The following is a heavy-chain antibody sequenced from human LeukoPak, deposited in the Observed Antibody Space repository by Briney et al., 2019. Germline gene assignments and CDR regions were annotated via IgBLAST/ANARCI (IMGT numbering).Heavy chain of an antibody. CDR1: GFTLSNYA. Sequence: PGGSLRLSCAPSGFTLSNYAMHWVRDAPRKGLERVAVIWNEGNEKHYADSVEGRFTISKDDSTNTAFLQMDGLRGDDTAMYYCAKGARIVWPTPIDSWGQGTLVSVSS. D-gene: IGHD2-21*01. V-gene: IGHV3-33*02. CDR3: AKGARIVWPTPIDS. J-gene: IGHJ4*02. CDR2: IWNEGNEK.